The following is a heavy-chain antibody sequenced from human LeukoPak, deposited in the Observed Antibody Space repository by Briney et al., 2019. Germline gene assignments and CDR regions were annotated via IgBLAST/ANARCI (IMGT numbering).Heavy chain of an antibody. V-gene: IGHV4-34*01. D-gene: IGHD6-13*01. Sequence: SETLSLTCAVYGGSFSGYYWSWIRQPPGKGLEWIGEINHSGSTNHNPSLKSRVTMSVDTSKNQFSLKLSSVTAADTAVYYCARYSSSWPNWFDPWGQGTLVTVSS. CDR2: INHSGST. J-gene: IGHJ5*02. CDR1: GGSFSGYY. CDR3: ARYSSSWPNWFDP.